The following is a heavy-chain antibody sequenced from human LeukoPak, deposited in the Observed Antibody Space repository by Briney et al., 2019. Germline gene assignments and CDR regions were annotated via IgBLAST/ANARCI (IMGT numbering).Heavy chain of an antibody. CDR3: AKDHLYVHDYGDYSIYYYFDY. J-gene: IGHJ4*02. Sequence: GGSLRLSCAASGFTFSSYGMHWVRQAPGKGLEWVAVIWYDGSNKYYADSVKGRFTISRDNSKNTLYLQMNSLRAEDTAVYYCAKDHLYVHDYGDYSIYYYFDYWGQGTLVTVSS. CDR1: GFTFSSYG. V-gene: IGHV3-33*06. CDR2: IWYDGSNK. D-gene: IGHD4-17*01.